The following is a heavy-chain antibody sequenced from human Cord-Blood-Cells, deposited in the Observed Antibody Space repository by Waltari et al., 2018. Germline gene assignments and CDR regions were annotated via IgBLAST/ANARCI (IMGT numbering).Heavy chain of an antibody. CDR3: AREDCSGGSCYYFDY. V-gene: IGHV1-69*04. Sequence: QVQLVQSGAEVKKPGSSVKVACKASGATFSIHAISWVRQAPGQGLEWMGRIIPILGIANNAQKFQGRVTITADESTSTAYMELSSLRSEDTAVYYCAREDCSGGSCYYFDYWGQGTLVTVSS. CDR2: IIPILGIA. J-gene: IGHJ4*02. CDR1: GATFSIHA. D-gene: IGHD2-15*01.